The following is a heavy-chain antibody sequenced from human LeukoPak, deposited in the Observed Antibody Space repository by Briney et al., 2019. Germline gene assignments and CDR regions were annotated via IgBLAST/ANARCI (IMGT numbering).Heavy chain of an antibody. Sequence: ASVKVSCKAFGYTFTSYYMHWVRQAPGQGLEWMGIINPSGGSTSYAQKFQGRVTMTRDMSTSTVYMELSSLRSEDTAVYYCARDGSYSSSSPWFDPWGQGTLVTVSS. J-gene: IGHJ5*02. CDR3: ARDGSYSSSSPWFDP. CDR2: INPSGGST. CDR1: GYTFTSYY. V-gene: IGHV1-46*01. D-gene: IGHD6-6*01.